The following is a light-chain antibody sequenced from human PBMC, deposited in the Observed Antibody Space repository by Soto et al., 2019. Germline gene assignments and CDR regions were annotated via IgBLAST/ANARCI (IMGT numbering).Light chain of an antibody. CDR3: MQGTHWPWT. Sequence: DAVLTQSPLSLPVTLGQPAAISCRSSQSLVYSNGNAYLIWFQQRPGQSPRRLIYQVSTRDAGVPDRFSGSGSGTYFTLTLSSVEAEDVGLYYCMQGTHWPWTFGQGTKVEIK. J-gene: IGKJ1*01. CDR1: QSLVYSNGNAY. V-gene: IGKV2-30*01. CDR2: QVS.